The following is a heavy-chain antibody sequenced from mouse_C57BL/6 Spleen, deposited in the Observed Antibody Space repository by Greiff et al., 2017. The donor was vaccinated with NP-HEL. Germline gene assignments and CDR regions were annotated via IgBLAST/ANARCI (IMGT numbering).Heavy chain of an antibody. V-gene: IGHV1-15*01. CDR3: TRYGAGLYYFDY. Sequence: QVQLQQSGAELVRPGASVTLSCKASGYTFTDYEMHWVKQTPVHGLEWIGAIDPETGGTAYNQKFKGKAILTADKSSSTAYMELRSLTSEDSAVYYCTRYGAGLYYFDYWGQGTTLTVSS. CDR2: IDPETGGT. D-gene: IGHD3-3*01. CDR1: GYTFTDYE. J-gene: IGHJ2*01.